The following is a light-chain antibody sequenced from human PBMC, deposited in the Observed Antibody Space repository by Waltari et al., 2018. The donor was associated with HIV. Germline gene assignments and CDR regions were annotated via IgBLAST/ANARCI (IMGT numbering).Light chain of an antibody. CDR3: SSYSSSSTLGV. Sequence: QSALTQPASVSGSPGQAITIPCPGTNSDVGGFYYVSLYQQHPGKAPKLMIYDVTNRPSGVSNRFSGSKSGNTASLTISGLQAEDEADYYCSSYSSSSTLGVFGGGTKLTVL. V-gene: IGLV2-14*03. CDR1: NSDVGGFYY. CDR2: DVT. J-gene: IGLJ3*02.